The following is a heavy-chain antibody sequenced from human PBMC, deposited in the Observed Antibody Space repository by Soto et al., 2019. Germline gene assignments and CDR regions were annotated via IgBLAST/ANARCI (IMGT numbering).Heavy chain of an antibody. CDR2: IIPILGIA. CDR1: GGTFSSYT. D-gene: IGHD4-17*01. J-gene: IGHJ6*02. Sequence: ASVKVSCKASGGTFSSYTISWVRQAPGQGLEWMGRIIPILGIANYAQKFQGRVTITADKSTSTAYMELSSLRSEDTAVYYCAREVVTTPATGGYYYYGMAVWGQGTTVTVSS. V-gene: IGHV1-69*04. CDR3: AREVVTTPATGGYYYYGMAV.